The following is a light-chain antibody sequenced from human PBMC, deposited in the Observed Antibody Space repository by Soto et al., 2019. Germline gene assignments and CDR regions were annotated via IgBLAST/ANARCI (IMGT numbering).Light chain of an antibody. Sequence: QSALTQPASVSGSPGQSITISCTGTSSDVGGYDFVSWYQHHPGKAPKLIIYEVSTRPSGVSNRFSGSKSGNTASLTISGLQAEDEADYYCRSYTSDWGVFGTGTKLTVL. CDR1: SSDVGGYDF. V-gene: IGLV2-14*01. CDR3: RSYTSDWGV. J-gene: IGLJ1*01. CDR2: EVS.